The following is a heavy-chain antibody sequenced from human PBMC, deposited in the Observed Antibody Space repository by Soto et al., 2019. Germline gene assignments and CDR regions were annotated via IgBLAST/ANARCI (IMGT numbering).Heavy chain of an antibody. Sequence: ASVKVSCKASGGTFSSYAISWVRQAPGQGLEWMGGIIPIFGTANYAQKFQGRVTITADESTSTAYMELSSLRSEDTAVYYCARAGVGVTTRYFDYWGQGTLVTVSS. V-gene: IGHV1-69*13. CDR3: ARAGVGVTTRYFDY. J-gene: IGHJ4*02. CDR1: GGTFSSYA. CDR2: IIPIFGTA. D-gene: IGHD4-17*01.